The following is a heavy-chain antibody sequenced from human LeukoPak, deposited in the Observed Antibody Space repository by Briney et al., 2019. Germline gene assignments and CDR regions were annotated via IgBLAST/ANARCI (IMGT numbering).Heavy chain of an antibody. CDR1: GGSFSGYY. CDR3: ARAKQWLVSGPIQH. D-gene: IGHD6-19*01. CDR2: INHSGST. V-gene: IGHV4-34*01. J-gene: IGHJ1*01. Sequence: PSETLSLTCAVYGGSFSGYYWSWIRQPPGKGLEWIGEINHSGSTNYNPSLKSRVTISVDTSKNQFSLKLSSVTAADTAVYYCARAKQWLVSGPIQHWGQGTLVTVSS.